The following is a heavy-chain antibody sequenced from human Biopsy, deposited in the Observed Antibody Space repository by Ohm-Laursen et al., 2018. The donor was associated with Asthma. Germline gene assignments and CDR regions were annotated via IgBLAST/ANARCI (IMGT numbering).Heavy chain of an antibody. CDR2: IYYSGTT. J-gene: IGHJ6*02. CDR3: VRGSSSWHHGPFHYYYGLDV. V-gene: IGHV4-39*01. D-gene: IGHD6-13*01. CDR1: SGSGGYMRSGNYY. Sequence: TLSLTCSLSSGSGGYMRSGNYYWGWIRQPPGKGLEWIGSIYYSGTTYYNPSLESRVPESADTSKIQFSLKLTSVTAADTAVYYCVRGSSSWHHGPFHYYYGLDVWGQGTTATVSS.